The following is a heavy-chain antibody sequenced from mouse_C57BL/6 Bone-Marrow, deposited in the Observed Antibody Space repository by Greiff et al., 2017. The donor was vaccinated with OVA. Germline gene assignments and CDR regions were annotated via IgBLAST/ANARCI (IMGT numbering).Heavy chain of an antibody. CDR3: AKPKRKAYYYGSRGAWFAY. D-gene: IGHD1-1*01. CDR1: GFSLTSYG. CDR2: IWGGGST. J-gene: IGHJ3*01. V-gene: IGHV2-9*01. Sequence: VKLQESGPGLVAPSQSLSITCTVSGFSLTSYGVDWVRQPPGKGLEWLGVIWGGGSTNYNSALMSRLRISKDNSKSQVFLKMNSLQTDDTAMYYCAKPKRKAYYYGSRGAWFAYWGQGTLVTVSA.